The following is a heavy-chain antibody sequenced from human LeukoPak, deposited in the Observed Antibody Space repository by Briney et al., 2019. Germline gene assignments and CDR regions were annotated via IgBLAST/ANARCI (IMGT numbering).Heavy chain of an antibody. J-gene: IGHJ3*02. V-gene: IGHV4-39*02. Sequence: PSETLSLTCTVSGGSISSSSYYWGWIRQPPGKGLEWIGSIFYSGSTYYNPSLQSRVTISVDTSKNQFSLKLSSVTAADTAVYYCARDPYDYVWGTYRYDAFDIWGQGTMVTVSS. CDR3: ARDPYDYVWGTYRYDAFDI. D-gene: IGHD3-16*02. CDR2: IFYSGST. CDR1: GGSISSSSYY.